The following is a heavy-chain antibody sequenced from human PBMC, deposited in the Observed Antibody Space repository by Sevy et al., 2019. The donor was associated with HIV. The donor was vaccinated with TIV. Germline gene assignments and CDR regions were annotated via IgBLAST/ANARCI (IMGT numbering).Heavy chain of an antibody. CDR3: TGIAVALEYAFDI. CDR1: GFNFSNVW. Sequence: GGSLRLSCAASGFNFSNVWMSWVRQAPGKGLEWVGRIKSKADGGTTDYAAPVKGRFTISRDDSKNTLYLQMNSLKTEDTAVYYCTGIAVALEYAFDIWGQGTMVTVSS. J-gene: IGHJ3*02. D-gene: IGHD6-19*01. CDR2: IKSKADGGTT. V-gene: IGHV3-15*01.